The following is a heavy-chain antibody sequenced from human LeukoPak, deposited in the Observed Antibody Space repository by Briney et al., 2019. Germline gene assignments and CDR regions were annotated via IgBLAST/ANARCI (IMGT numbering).Heavy chain of an antibody. CDR3: ARIRRVYCTNGVCYDHFDY. CDR2: IYYSGST. CDR1: GGSISSSSYY. V-gene: IGHV4-39*07. J-gene: IGHJ4*02. D-gene: IGHD2-8*01. Sequence: PSETLSLTCTVSGGSISSSSYYWGWIRQPPGKGLEWIGSIYYSGSTYYNPSLKSRVTISVDTSKNQFSLKLSSVTAADTAVYYCARIRRVYCTNGVCYDHFDYWGQGTLVTVSS.